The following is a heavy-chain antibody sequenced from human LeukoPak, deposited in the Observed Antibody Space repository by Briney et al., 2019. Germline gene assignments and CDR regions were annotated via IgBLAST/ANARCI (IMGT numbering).Heavy chain of an antibody. D-gene: IGHD2-2*01. V-gene: IGHV1-18*01. CDR1: GYTFTSFG. J-gene: IGHJ4*02. CDR3: TRDLHGCRSRNCPIDY. CDR2: ISANSGDT. Sequence: VASVKVSCKASGYTFTSFGISWVRQAPGQGLEWMGWISANSGDTNYAQRFQGRVTMTTETSTNTAYMELRSLSSDDTAVYFCTRDLHGCRSRNCPIDYWGQGTLVTVSS.